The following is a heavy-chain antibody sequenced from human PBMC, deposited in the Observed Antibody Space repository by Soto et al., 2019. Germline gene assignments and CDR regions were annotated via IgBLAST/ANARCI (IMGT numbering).Heavy chain of an antibody. D-gene: IGHD4-17*01. J-gene: IGHJ3*02. CDR3: TTDTGGLRWFLGAFDI. CDR2: IKSKADGETT. CDR1: GVTFKNAW. Sequence: VQLVESGGGLVKPGGSLRLSCAASGVTFKNAWMNWVRQAPGKGLQWVGRIKSKADGETTDYATPVKGRFTISRDDSKNTLYLQMNSLKTEDTAVYYCTTDTGGLRWFLGAFDIWGQGTMVTVSS. V-gene: IGHV3-15*07.